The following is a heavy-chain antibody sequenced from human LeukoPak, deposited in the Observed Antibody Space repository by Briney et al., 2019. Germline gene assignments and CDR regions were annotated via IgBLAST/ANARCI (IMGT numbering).Heavy chain of an antibody. D-gene: IGHD1-1*01. CDR2: IYYSGST. J-gene: IGHJ5*02. CDR3: ARHGTSGTNLNWFDP. V-gene: IGHV4-59*01. Sequence: SETLSLTCTVSGGSISSFYWSWIRQPPGKGLEWIGYIYYSGSTNYNPSLKSRVTISVDTSKDQFSLKLSSVTAADTAVYYCARHGTSGTNLNWFDPWGQGTLVTVSS. CDR1: GGSISSFY.